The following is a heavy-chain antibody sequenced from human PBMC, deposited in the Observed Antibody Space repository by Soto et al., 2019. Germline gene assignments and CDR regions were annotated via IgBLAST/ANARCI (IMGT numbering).Heavy chain of an antibody. J-gene: IGHJ4*02. D-gene: IGHD2-2*01. CDR2: IFYSGST. CDR3: ARLGVEDVVVIPAALGFDY. Sequence: QVQLQESGPGLVKPSETLSLTCTVSGGSISSYYWCWIRQPPGKGLEWIGYIFYSGSTNYNPSLKRRVTISVDTSKNQFALKLRSVTAADTAVYYCARLGVEDVVVIPAALGFDYWGQGTLVTVSS. V-gene: IGHV4-59*01. CDR1: GGSISSYY.